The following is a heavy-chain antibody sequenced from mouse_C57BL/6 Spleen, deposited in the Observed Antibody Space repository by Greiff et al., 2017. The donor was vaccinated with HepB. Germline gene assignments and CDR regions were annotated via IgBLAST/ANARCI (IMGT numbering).Heavy chain of an antibody. Sequence: EVQLQQSGPELVKPGASVKIPCKASGYTFTDYNMDWVKQSHGKSLEWIGDINPNNGGTIYNQKFKGKATLTVDKSSSTAYMELRSLTSEDTAVYYCARKSIDYYGSYWYFDVWGTGTTVTVSS. D-gene: IGHD1-1*01. CDR1: GYTFTDYN. V-gene: IGHV1-18*01. CDR2: INPNNGGT. CDR3: ARKSIDYYGSYWYFDV. J-gene: IGHJ1*03.